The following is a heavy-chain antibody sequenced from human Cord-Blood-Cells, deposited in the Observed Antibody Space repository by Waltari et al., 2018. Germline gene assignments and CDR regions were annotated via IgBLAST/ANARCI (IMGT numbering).Heavy chain of an antibody. CDR2: IIPIFGTA. V-gene: IGHV1-69*01. CDR3: ARAPGDRGYSYGRTCFDY. CDR1: GGTFSSYA. J-gene: IGHJ4*02. D-gene: IGHD5-18*01. Sequence: QVQLVQSGAEVKKPGSSVKVSCKASGGTFSSYAISWVRQAPGQGLEWMGGIIPIFGTANYAQKFQGRVTITAAESTSTAYMELSSLRSEDTAVYYCARAPGDRGYSYGRTCFDYWGQGTLVTVSS.